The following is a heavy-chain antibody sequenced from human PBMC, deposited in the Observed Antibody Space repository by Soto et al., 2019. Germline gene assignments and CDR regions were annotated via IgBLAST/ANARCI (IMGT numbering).Heavy chain of an antibody. CDR1: GGSFSGYY. Sequence: SETLSLTCAVYGGSFSGYYWSWIRQPPGKGLEWIGEINHSGSTNYNPSLKSRVTISVDTSKNQFSLKLSSVTAADTAVYYCARGPRSVRSAQQLSDYWGQGTLVTVSS. CDR2: INHSGST. J-gene: IGHJ4*02. CDR3: ARGPRSVRSAQQLSDY. V-gene: IGHV4-34*01. D-gene: IGHD6-13*01.